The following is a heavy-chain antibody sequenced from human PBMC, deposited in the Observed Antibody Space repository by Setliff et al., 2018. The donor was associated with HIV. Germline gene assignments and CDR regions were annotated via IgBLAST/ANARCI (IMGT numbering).Heavy chain of an antibody. CDR1: GGSISSRY. V-gene: IGHV4-4*08. CDR2: INFGST. J-gene: IGHJ4*02. D-gene: IGHD3-10*01. Sequence: SETLSLTCNVSGGSISSRYWTWIRQPPGKGLEWIGYINFGSTTYNPSLKSRVTISVGTSKNQFSLKLSSVTAADTAVYYCARDRQDRGNYFDFWGRGTLVTVSS. CDR3: ARDRQDRGNYFDF.